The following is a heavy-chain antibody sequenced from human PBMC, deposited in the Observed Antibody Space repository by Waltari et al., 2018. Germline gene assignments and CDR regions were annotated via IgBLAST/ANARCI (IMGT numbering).Heavy chain of an antibody. D-gene: IGHD2-2*01. CDR3: ARRNYCSSVTCYFDATSYYYYYMDV. V-gene: IGHV4-34*01. Sequence: QVRIDQWGTGLLKPSETLSLRCAVYGGPFPDFFWAWVRQAPGQGLEWLGEINQSGKTYYNPSLKSRVTLSVDPSKSQFSLSLRSVTAADTAVYYCARRNYCSSVTCYFDATSYYYYYMDVWGKGTALIVSS. J-gene: IGHJ6*03. CDR1: GGPFPDFF. CDR2: INQSGKT.